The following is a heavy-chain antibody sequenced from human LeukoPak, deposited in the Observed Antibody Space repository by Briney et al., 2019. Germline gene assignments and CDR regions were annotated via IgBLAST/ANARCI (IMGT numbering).Heavy chain of an antibody. Sequence: SSETLSLTCAVYGGSFSGYYWSWIRQPPGKGLEWIGYIYYSGSTNYNPSLKSRVTISVDTSKNQFSLKLSSVTAADTAVYYCARHGYSSGSLAWFDPWGQGTQATVSS. CDR1: GGSFSGYY. V-gene: IGHV4-59*01. J-gene: IGHJ5*02. D-gene: IGHD6-19*01. CDR2: IYYSGST. CDR3: ARHGYSSGSLAWFDP.